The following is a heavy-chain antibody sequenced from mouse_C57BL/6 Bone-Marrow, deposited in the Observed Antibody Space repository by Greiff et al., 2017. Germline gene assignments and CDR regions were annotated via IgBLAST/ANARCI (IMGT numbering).Heavy chain of an antibody. CDR2: INPDSSTI. CDR3: ASSYYDYDGDAMDY. CDR1: GIDFSRYW. Sequence: EVKLMDSGGGLVQPGGSLKLSCAASGIDFSRYWMSWVRRAPGKGLEWIGEINPDSSTINYAPSLKDKFIISRDNAKNTLYLQMSKVRSEDTALYYCASSYYDYDGDAMDYWGQGTSVTVSS. V-gene: IGHV4-1*01. D-gene: IGHD2-4*01. J-gene: IGHJ4*01.